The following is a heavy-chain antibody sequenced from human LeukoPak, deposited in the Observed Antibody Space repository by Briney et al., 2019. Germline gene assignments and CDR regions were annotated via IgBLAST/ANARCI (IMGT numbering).Heavy chain of an antibody. CDR1: GFTFSSYN. J-gene: IGHJ4*02. D-gene: IGHD3-3*01. CDR3: ARDQGYYDFWSGYYTPFDY. CDR2: ISSSSSTI. V-gene: IGHV3-48*01. Sequence: GGSLRLSCAASGFTFSSYNMNWVLQAPGKGLEWVSYISSSSSTIYYADSVKGRFTISRDTAKNSLYLQMNSLRAEDTSVYYCARDQGYYDFWSGYYTPFDYWGQGTLVTVPS.